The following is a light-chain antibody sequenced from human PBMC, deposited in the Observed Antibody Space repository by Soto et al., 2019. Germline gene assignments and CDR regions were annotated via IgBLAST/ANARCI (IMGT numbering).Light chain of an antibody. CDR3: QQYGSSGT. J-gene: IGKJ1*01. CDR1: QSVGTNY. Sequence: EIVLTQSPGTLSLSPGERATLYCRASQSVGTNYLAWYQQKPGQAPRLLIYGASNRATGIPDRFSGSGSGTGFTLTISRLEPEDFAVYYCQQYGSSGTFGQGTKVDIK. CDR2: GAS. V-gene: IGKV3-20*01.